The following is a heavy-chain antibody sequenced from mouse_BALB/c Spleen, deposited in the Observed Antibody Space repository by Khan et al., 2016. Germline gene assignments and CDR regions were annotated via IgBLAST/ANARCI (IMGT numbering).Heavy chain of an antibody. Sequence: EVELVESGGGLVQPGGSRKLSCAASGFTFSSFGMHWVRQAPEKGLEWVAYISSGSSTIYYADTVKGRFTISRDNPKNTLFLQMTSLRSEDTAMXYCARELRRMDYWGQGTSVTVSS. CDR2: ISSGSSTI. D-gene: IGHD2-4*01. J-gene: IGHJ4*01. CDR1: GFTFSSFG. V-gene: IGHV5-17*02. CDR3: ARELRRMDY.